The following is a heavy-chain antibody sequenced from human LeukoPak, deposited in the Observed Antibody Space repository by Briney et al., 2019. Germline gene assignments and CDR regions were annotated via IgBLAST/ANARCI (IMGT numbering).Heavy chain of an antibody. CDR3: AKDRTIVGAPFFDY. V-gene: IGHV3-23*01. D-gene: IGHD1-26*01. J-gene: IGHJ4*02. CDR1: GFTFSIHA. Sequence: GGSLRLSCAASGFTFSIHAMSWVRHPPGKGLEWVSAISGSGGSTYYADSVKGRFTISRDNSKNTLYLQMNSLRAEDTAVYYCAKDRTIVGAPFFDYWGQGTLVTVSS. CDR2: ISGSGGST.